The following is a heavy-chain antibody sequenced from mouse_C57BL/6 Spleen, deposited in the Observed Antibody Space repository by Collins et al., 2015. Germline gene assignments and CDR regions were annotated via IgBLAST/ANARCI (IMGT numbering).Heavy chain of an antibody. V-gene: IGHV1-15*01. CDR3: TRSEVFYYGRSPYYFDH. CDR2: IDPETVIT. CDR1: GYTFTDYE. Sequence: QVQLQQSGAELVRPGASVTLSCKASGYTFTDYEMHWVKQTPVHGLGWIGAIDPETVITAYNQKFKGKAILTADKSSSTAYMELRSLTSEDSAVYHCTRSEVFYYGRSPYYFDHWGQGTTLTVSS. D-gene: IGHD1-1*01. J-gene: IGHJ2*01.